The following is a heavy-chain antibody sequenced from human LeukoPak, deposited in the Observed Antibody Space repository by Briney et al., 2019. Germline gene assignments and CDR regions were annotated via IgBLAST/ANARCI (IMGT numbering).Heavy chain of an antibody. Sequence: GGSLRLSCAASGFTFSSYSMNWVRQAPGKGLEWVSSISSSSSYIYYADSVKGRFTISRDNAKNSLYLQMNSLRAEDTAVYYCARFAEPPQYFDYWGQGTLVTVSS. CDR1: GFTFSSYS. J-gene: IGHJ4*02. CDR2: ISSSSSYI. D-gene: IGHD3-10*01. CDR3: ARFAEPPQYFDY. V-gene: IGHV3-21*01.